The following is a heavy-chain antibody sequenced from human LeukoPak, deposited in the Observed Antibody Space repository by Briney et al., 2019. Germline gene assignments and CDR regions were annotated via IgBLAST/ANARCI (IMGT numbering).Heavy chain of an antibody. Sequence: SETLSLTYTVSGDSISTSSYYWGWIRQPPGKGLEWIGSAFFSGNTYYEPSLKSRVTISVATSTNQFSLNVRSVSAADTAVYYCARDPSRSCAGGNCFSSWGQGTLVIVSS. J-gene: IGHJ5*02. V-gene: IGHV4-39*07. CDR2: AFFSGNT. CDR3: ARDPSRSCAGGNCFSS. D-gene: IGHD2-15*01. CDR1: GDSISTSSYY.